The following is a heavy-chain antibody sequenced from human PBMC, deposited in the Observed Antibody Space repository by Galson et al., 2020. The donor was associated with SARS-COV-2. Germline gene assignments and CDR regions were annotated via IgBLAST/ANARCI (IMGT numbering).Heavy chain of an antibody. CDR1: GFTFSSYA. Sequence: GGSLRLSCAASGFTFSSYAMSWVRQAPGKGLEWVSAISGSGGSTYYADSVKGRFTISRDNSKNTLYLQMNSLRAEDTAIYYCAKGKGTTSGAVRGINEIYYQYQFFMDVWGKGTTVTISS. D-gene: IGHD3-10*02. V-gene: IGHV3-23*01. CDR3: AKGKGTTSGAVRGINEIYYQYQFFMDV. J-gene: IGHJ6*03. CDR2: ISGSGGST.